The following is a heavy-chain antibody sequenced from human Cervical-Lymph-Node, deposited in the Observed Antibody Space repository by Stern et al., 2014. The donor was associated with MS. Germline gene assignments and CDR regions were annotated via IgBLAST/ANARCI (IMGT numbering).Heavy chain of an antibody. CDR1: GFTFSNAW. CDR2: IKSKNDGGTI. D-gene: IGHD2-15*01. CDR3: TTNIL. J-gene: IGHJ4*02. V-gene: IGHV3-15*01. Sequence: EVQLVQSGGGLVKPGGSLRLSCAASGFTFSNAWMSWVRQAPGKGLEWVGRIKSKNDGGTIDYAAPVIGRFTISRDDSKNTLYLQMNSLKSEDTAVYYCTTNILWGQETLVTVSS.